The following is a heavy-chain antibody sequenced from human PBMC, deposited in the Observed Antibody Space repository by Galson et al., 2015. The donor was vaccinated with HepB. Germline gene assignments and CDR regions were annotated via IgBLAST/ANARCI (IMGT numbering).Heavy chain of an antibody. J-gene: IGHJ6*02. CDR1: GGPFIDYW. V-gene: IGHV4-34*01. CDR3: AKAAPPYYFYGMDV. Sequence: SLTCAVYGGPFIDYWWIWVRQSPLKGLEWIGAVDHSGSTNYNPSLKSRVTMSVDTTKKEVYLKVISVTAADTGLYFCAKAAPPYYFYGMDVWGQGTTVIVSS. CDR2: VDHSGST.